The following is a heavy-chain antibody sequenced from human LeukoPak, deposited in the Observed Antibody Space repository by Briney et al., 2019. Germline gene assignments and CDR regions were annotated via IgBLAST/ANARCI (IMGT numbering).Heavy chain of an antibody. Sequence: GGSLRSSGAAPGFTRSSNTMSWVRQAPGRGLGGVSVIYSGGSTYYADSVKGRFTISRHNSKNTLYLQMNSLRAEDTAVYYCARGMAAAGPAPLNYWGQGTLVTVSS. CDR1: GFTRSSNT. D-gene: IGHD6-13*01. CDR2: IYSGGST. V-gene: IGHV3-53*04. J-gene: IGHJ4*02. CDR3: ARGMAAAGPAPLNY.